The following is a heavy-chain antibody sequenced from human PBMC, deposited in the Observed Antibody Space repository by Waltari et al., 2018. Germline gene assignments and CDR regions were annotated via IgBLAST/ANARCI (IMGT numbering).Heavy chain of an antibody. CDR2: ISYDGSNK. D-gene: IGHD3-10*01. V-gene: IGHV3-30-3*01. Sequence: QVQLVESGGGVVQPGRSLRLSCAASGFTFSSYAMHWVRQAPGKGLEWVAVISYDGSNKYYADSVKGRFTISRDKSKNTLYLQMNSLRAEDTAVYYCARDRGGFITMDCPDYWGQGTLVTVSS. J-gene: IGHJ4*02. CDR1: GFTFSSYA. CDR3: ARDRGGFITMDCPDY.